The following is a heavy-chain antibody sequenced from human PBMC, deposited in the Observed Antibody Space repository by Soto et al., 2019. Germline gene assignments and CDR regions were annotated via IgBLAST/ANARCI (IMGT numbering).Heavy chain of an antibody. CDR3: ARRYYYDRSGYYYFDY. J-gene: IGHJ4*02. CDR2: IYHSGSP. V-gene: IGHV4-31*03. CDR1: GGSISSGGYY. Sequence: QVQLQESGPGLVKPSQTLSLTCTVSGGSISSGGYYWNWIRQHPGKGLEWIGYIYHSGSPYYNPSLKSRVTISMDTSKNQFSLELSSVTAADTAVYYCARRYYYDRSGYYYFDYWGQGTLLTVSS. D-gene: IGHD3-22*01.